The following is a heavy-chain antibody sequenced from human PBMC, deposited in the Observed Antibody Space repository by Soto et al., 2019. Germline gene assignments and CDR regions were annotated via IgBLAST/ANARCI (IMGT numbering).Heavy chain of an antibody. CDR2: INAGNGNT. D-gene: IGHD3-10*01. J-gene: IGHJ4*02. CDR1: GYTFTSYA. V-gene: IGHV1-3*01. CDR3: ASEVPVYYGSGSVEY. Sequence: QVQLVQSGAEVKKPGASVKVSCKASGYTFTSYAMHWVRQAPGQRLEWMGWINAGNGNTKYSQKFQGRVTITRDTSASTAYMELSSLRSEDTAVYYCASEVPVYYGSGSVEYWGQGTLVTVSS.